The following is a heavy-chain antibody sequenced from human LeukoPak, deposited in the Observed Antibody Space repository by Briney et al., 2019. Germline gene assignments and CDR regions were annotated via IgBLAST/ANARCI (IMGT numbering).Heavy chain of an antibody. Sequence: SETLSLTCAVSGGSISSYYWSWIRQPPGKGLEWIGYIYYSGSTNYNPSLKSRVTISVDTSKNQFSLKLSSVTAADTAVYYCARDHDSSGLGYYYYGMDVWGQGTTVTVSS. CDR1: GGSISSYY. V-gene: IGHV4-59*01. CDR3: ARDHDSSGLGYYYYGMDV. CDR2: IYYSGST. D-gene: IGHD3-22*01. J-gene: IGHJ6*02.